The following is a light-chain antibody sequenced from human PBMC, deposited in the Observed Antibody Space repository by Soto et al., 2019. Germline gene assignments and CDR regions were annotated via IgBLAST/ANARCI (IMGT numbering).Light chain of an antibody. CDR1: SSDVGGYNY. CDR3: GSYTSSTTLV. J-gene: IGLJ3*02. CDR2: EVS. V-gene: IGLV2-14*01. Sequence: QSALTQPASVSGSPGQSITISCTGTSSDVGGYNYVSWYQQPPGKAPKLIIYEVSNRPSGVSDRFSGSKSGNTASLTISGLQAEDEADYYCGSYTSSTTLVFGGGTKLTVL.